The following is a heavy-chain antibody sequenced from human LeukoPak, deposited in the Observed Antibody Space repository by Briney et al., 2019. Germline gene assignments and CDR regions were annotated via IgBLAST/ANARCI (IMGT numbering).Heavy chain of an antibody. CDR2: IYSGGST. Sequence: GGSLRLSCAASGFTVSSNYMSWVRQAPGKGLEWVSVIYSGGSTYYADSVKGRFTISRDNSKNTLYLQMNSLRAEDTAVYYCARDLGVDSSGYCFDHWGQGTLVTVSS. CDR1: GFTVSSNY. CDR3: ARDLGVDSSGYCFDH. J-gene: IGHJ4*02. V-gene: IGHV3-53*01. D-gene: IGHD3-22*01.